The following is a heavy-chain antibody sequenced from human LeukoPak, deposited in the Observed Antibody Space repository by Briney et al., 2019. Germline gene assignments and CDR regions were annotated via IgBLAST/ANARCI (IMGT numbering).Heavy chain of an antibody. D-gene: IGHD2-15*01. Sequence: EASVKVSCKASGYTFTSYDINWVRQATGQGLEWMGWMNPNSGGTNYAQKFQGRVTMTRDTSISTAYMELSRLRSDDTAVYYCAREGEVYCSGGGCYYFDYWGQGTLVTVSS. CDR2: MNPNSGGT. V-gene: IGHV1-2*02. CDR3: AREGEVYCSGGGCYYFDY. J-gene: IGHJ4*02. CDR1: GYTFTSYD.